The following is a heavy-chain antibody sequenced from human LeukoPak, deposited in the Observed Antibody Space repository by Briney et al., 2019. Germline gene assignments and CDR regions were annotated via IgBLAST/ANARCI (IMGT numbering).Heavy chain of an antibody. Sequence: ASVKVSCKASGYTFNAYYIHWVRQAPGQGLEWVGWINPKSAATNYAQKFQGRVTMTRDTSISTAYMELSSLRSDDTAIYYCARGRGGEKQVNWGQGTLVTVSS. CDR3: ARGRGGEKQVN. CDR1: GYTFNAYY. V-gene: IGHV1-2*02. J-gene: IGHJ4*02. D-gene: IGHD3-10*01. CDR2: INPKSAAT.